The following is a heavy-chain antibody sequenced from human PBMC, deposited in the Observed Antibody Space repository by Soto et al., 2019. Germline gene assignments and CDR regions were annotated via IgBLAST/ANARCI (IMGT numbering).Heavy chain of an antibody. CDR3: ARVGPWVPYYYDSSPYTFENWFDP. CDR2: TYHGGST. D-gene: IGHD3-22*01. J-gene: IGHJ5*02. CDR1: ASSISSGYS. V-gene: IGHV4-38-2*01. Sequence: PSETLSLPCAVSASSISSGYSWGWLRQPPGKGLEWIGSTYHGGSTYYNPSLNSRVTLSIDMTNNHVSLILNSVTAADTAVYYCARVGPWVPYYYDSSPYTFENWFDPWGQGTLVTVSS.